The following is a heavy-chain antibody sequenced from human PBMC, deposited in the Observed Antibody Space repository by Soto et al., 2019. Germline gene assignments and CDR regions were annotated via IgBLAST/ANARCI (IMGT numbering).Heavy chain of an antibody. Sequence: ASVKVSCKASGYTFTSYGISWVRQVPGQGLEWMGWISAYNGNTNYAQKLQGRVTMTTDTSTSTAYMELRSLRSDDTAVYYCARDRIVVVPAATNWFDPWGQGTLVTVSS. CDR1: GYTFTSYG. V-gene: IGHV1-18*04. CDR2: ISAYNGNT. CDR3: ARDRIVVVPAATNWFDP. J-gene: IGHJ5*02. D-gene: IGHD2-2*01.